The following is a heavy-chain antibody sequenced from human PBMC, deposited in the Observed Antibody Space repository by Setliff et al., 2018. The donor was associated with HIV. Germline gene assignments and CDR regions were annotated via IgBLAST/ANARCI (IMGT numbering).Heavy chain of an antibody. J-gene: IGHJ4*02. CDR2: INPSGGST. CDR3: ARDYYDSSGYIFFPGLPDY. D-gene: IGHD3-22*01. Sequence: ASVKVSCKASGYTFTSYYMHWVRQAPGQGLEWMGIINPSGGSTSYAQKFQGRVTMTRDTSTSTVYMELRRLRSDDTAVYYCARDYYDSSGYIFFPGLPDYWGQGTLVTVSS. V-gene: IGHV1-46*01. CDR1: GYTFTSYY.